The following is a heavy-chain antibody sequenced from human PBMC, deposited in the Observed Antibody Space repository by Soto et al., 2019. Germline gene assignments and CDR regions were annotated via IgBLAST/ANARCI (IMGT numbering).Heavy chain of an antibody. Sequence: GGSLRLSCAASGFTFSSYAMSWVRQAPGRGLEWVSVISGGGDSTYYADSVKGRFTISRDNSKNTLYLQMNSLRAEDTAVYYCARRGPGTYFDYWGQGTLVTVSS. D-gene: IGHD6-13*01. CDR1: GFTFSSYA. V-gene: IGHV3-23*01. CDR2: ISGGGDST. J-gene: IGHJ4*02. CDR3: ARRGPGTYFDY.